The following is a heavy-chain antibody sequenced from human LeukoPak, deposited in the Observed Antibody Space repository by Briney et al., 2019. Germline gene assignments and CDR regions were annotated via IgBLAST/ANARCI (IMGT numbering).Heavy chain of an antibody. J-gene: IGHJ5*02. CDR3: ARLSTRPKLRTFGWFDP. Sequence: KSGESLKISCKGSGYRFTNYWIGWVRQMPGKGLEWMGIIYPGDSDTRYSPSFQGQVTISVDKSISTAYLQWSSLKASDTAMYYCARLSTRPKLRTFGWFDPWGQGTLVTVSS. CDR1: GYRFTNYW. V-gene: IGHV5-51*01. D-gene: IGHD2-2*01. CDR2: IYPGDSDT.